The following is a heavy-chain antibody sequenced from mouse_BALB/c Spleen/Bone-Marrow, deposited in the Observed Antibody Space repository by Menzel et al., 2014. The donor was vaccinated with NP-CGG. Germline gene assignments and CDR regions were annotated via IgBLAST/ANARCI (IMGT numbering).Heavy chain of an antibody. CDR2: IDPENGDT. J-gene: IGHJ3*01. V-gene: IGHV14-4*02. D-gene: IGHD2-4*01. Sequence: EVNVVESGAKFVRSGASVKLSCTASGFNIKDYYMHWVKQRPEQGLEWIGWIDPENGDTEYAPKFQGKATMIADTSSNTAYLQLSSLTSEDTAVYYCSLYDYDEKSAYWGQGTLVTVSA. CDR3: SLYDYDEKSAY. CDR1: GFNIKDYY.